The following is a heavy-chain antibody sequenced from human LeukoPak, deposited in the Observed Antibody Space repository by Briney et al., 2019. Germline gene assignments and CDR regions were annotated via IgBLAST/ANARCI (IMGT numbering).Heavy chain of an antibody. J-gene: IGHJ5*02. CDR2: IIPIFGTA. D-gene: IGHD6-6*01. CDR3: ARGKAEYSSSHNWFDP. V-gene: IGHV1-69*05. Sequence: ASVKVSCKASGGTFSSYAISCVRQAPGQGLEWMGGIIPIFGTANYAQKFQGRVTITTDESTSTAYMELSSLRSEDTAVYYCARGKAEYSSSHNWFDPWGQGTLVTVSS. CDR1: GGTFSSYA.